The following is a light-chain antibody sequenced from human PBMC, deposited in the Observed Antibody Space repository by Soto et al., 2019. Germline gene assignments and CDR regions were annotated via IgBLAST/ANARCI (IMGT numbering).Light chain of an antibody. Sequence: DIQMTQSPSALSASIGDRVTITCRASQSISRDLNWYQQRPGKAPNLLIFAAASLQSGVPSRFSGSGSGTDFTLTISSLQPEDVATYYCQQGYSSPLTFGGGTKVEIK. J-gene: IGKJ4*01. CDR3: QQGYSSPLT. V-gene: IGKV1-39*01. CDR1: QSISRD. CDR2: AAA.